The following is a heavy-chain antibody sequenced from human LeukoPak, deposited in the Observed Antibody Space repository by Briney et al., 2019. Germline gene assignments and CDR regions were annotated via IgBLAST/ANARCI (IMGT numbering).Heavy chain of an antibody. J-gene: IGHJ4*02. V-gene: IGHV3-11*01. Sequence: GGSLRLSCAASGFSFSDYHMNWIRQAPGKGLEWISYMSPGGGNIYFADSVKGRFTLSRDNAKHSLDLQMNSLTAEDTAVYYCSSGRDIAVAGPGGYFDYWGQGTLVTVSS. CDR3: SSGRDIAVAGPGGYFDY. CDR1: GFSFSDYH. D-gene: IGHD6-19*01. CDR2: MSPGGGNI.